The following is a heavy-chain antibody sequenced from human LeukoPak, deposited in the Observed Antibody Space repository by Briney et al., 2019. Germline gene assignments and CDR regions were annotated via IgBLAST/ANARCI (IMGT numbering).Heavy chain of an antibody. CDR2: VYRSGSA. CDR3: ARISELNGPPYYYYYYMDV. D-gene: IGHD2-8*01. J-gene: IGHJ6*03. Sequence: SETLSLTCTVSGVSVSSSDYYWGWIRQPPGMGLEWIGSVYRSGSASYNPSLKSRVTISVDTSKNQFSLKLSSVTAADTAVYYCARISELNGPPYYYYYYMDVWGKGTTVTVSS. V-gene: IGHV4-39*07. CDR1: GVSVSSSDYY.